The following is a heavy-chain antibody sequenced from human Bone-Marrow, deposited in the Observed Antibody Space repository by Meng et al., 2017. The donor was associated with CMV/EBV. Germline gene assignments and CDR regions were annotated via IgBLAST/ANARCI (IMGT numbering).Heavy chain of an antibody. V-gene: IGHV1-2*02. CDR1: GYTFTGYY. Sequence: ASVKVSCKASGYTFTGYYMHWVRQAPGQGLEWMGWINPNSGGTNYAQKFQGRVTMTRDTSISTAYMELSRLRSDDTAVYYCASTGGVRFLEWLASTLYGMAVWGQGTTVTGYS. CDR3: ASTGGVRFLEWLASTLYGMAV. D-gene: IGHD3-3*01. CDR2: INPNSGGT. J-gene: IGHJ6*02.